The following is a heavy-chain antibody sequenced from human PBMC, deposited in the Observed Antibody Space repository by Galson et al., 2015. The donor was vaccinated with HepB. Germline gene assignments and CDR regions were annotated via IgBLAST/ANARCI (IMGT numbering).Heavy chain of an antibody. V-gene: IGHV1-18*01. CDR2: ISAYNGNT. D-gene: IGHD6-13*01. CDR1: GYTFTSYG. Sequence: SVKVSCKASGYTFTSYGISWVRQAPGQGLEWMGWISAYNGNTDYAQKLQGRVTMTTDTSTSTAYMELRSLRSDDTAVYYCARDLSSSWPFYYYYYGMDVWGQGTTVTVSS. CDR3: ARDLSSSWPFYYYYYGMDV. J-gene: IGHJ6*02.